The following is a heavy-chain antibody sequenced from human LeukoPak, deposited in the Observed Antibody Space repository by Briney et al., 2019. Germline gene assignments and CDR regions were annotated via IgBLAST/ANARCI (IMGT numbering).Heavy chain of an antibody. CDR2: INHSGST. J-gene: IGHJ5*02. Sequence: SETLSLTCAVSGGSFRGYYWSWIRQAPGKGLEWIGEINHSGSTNSNPSLKSRFTISVDTSKNQFSLKLNSMTAADTAVYYCARGQVPAARGYNWFDPWGQGTLVTVSS. CDR3: ARGQVPAARGYNWFDP. V-gene: IGHV4-34*01. D-gene: IGHD2-2*01. CDR1: GGSFRGYY.